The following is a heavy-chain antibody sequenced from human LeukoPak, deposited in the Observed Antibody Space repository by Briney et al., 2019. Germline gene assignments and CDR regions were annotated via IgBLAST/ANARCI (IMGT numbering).Heavy chain of an antibody. CDR2: IYSGGST. J-gene: IGHJ4*02. D-gene: IGHD2-8*01. V-gene: IGHV3-66*01. CDR1: GFTVSSSY. CDR3: ARDSPYAISWWSVSFDY. Sequence: GGALRLSCAASGFTVSSSYMSSVRQAPGKGLERVSVIYSGGSTYYADSVKGRFTISRDNSKNMLYLQMNSLRAEDTAVYYCARDSPYAISWWSVSFDYWGQGTLVTVSS.